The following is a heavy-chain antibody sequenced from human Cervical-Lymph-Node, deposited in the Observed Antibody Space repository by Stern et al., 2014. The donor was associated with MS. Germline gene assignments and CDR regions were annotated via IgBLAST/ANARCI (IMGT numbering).Heavy chain of an antibody. V-gene: IGHV1-18*01. J-gene: IGHJ4*02. CDR3: ARAGHWGSYFDY. Sequence: QMQLVQSGAEVTKPGASVKVSCKASGYTFTSSAINWVRQAPGQGLEWMGLISPYTGNTDYAQKLQGRVTMTTDTSTSTAYMELRSLRSDDTAVYYCARAGHWGSYFDYWGQGTLVTVSS. CDR2: ISPYTGNT. CDR1: GYTFTSSA. D-gene: IGHD7-27*01.